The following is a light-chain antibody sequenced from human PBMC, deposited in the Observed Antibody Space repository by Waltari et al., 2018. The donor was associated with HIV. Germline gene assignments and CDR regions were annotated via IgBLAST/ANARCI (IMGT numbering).Light chain of an antibody. Sequence: QAGLTQPPSVSKALRQTATLTCTGNSSNVGNQGAAWLQQHHGHPPQLLSYRNNNRPSVSAGGVSGSRSGNIAALKITGLQPEDESDYYCSAWDSSLGEWVFGGGTRLTV. J-gene: IGLJ2*01. CDR2: RNN. CDR3: SAWDSSLGEWV. V-gene: IGLV10-54*04. CDR1: SSNVGNQG.